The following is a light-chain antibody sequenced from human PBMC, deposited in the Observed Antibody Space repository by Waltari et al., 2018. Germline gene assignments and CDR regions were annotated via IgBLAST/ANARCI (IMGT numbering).Light chain of an antibody. J-gene: IGKJ4*01. Sequence: IVMTQSPDSLGVSLGERATIHCRPSQSLLSSSNNKNYLAWYQQKPGQPPRLLMYWASLRESGVPERFSGSGSATDFTLTISSLQAEDVAVYYCQQYYTSPLTFGGGTKVEIK. CDR1: QSLLSSSNNKNY. CDR3: QQYYTSPLT. CDR2: WAS. V-gene: IGKV4-1*01.